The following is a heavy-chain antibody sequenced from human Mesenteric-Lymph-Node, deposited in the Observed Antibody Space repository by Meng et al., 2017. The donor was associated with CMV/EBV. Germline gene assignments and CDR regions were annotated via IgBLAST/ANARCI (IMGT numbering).Heavy chain of an antibody. J-gene: IGHJ6*02. V-gene: IGHV1-8*03. CDR2: MNPNSGNT. Sequence: ASVKVSCKASGYTFTSYYINWVRQATGQGLEWMGWMNPNSGNTGYAQKLQGRVAITRNTSISTAYMELSSLRSEDTAVYYCARERYSGLFTRNYGMDVWGQGTTVTVSS. CDR1: GYTFTSYY. CDR3: ARERYSGLFTRNYGMDV. D-gene: IGHD1-26*01.